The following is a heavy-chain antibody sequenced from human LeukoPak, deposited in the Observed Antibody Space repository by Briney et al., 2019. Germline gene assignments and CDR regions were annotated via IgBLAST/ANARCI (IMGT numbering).Heavy chain of an antibody. D-gene: IGHD2-21*02. CDR1: GFTFSGSA. V-gene: IGHV3-73*01. J-gene: IGHJ4*02. CDR3: MLSYCGGDCYSH. Sequence: GGSLRLSCAASGFTFSGSAMHWVRQASGKGLEWVGRIRSKANSYATAYAASVKGRFTISRDDSKNTAYLQMNSLKTEDTAVYYCMLSYCGGDCYSHWGQGTLVTVSS. CDR2: IRSKANSYAT.